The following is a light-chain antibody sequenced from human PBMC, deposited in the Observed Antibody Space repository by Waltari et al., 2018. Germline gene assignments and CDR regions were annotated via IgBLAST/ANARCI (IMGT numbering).Light chain of an antibody. V-gene: IGKV2-30*02. CDR2: KVS. CDR3: MQATHWPYT. J-gene: IGKJ2*01. Sequence: DVVMTQSPLSLSVNVGQAATISCSSSQSLLHRDGNTYFNWFHQRPGQSPSRLFYKVSYRDPGVPDRFSGSGSGPDFTLTISRVEAEDAGVFYCMQATHWPYTFGQGTKLEI. CDR1: QSLLHRDGNTY.